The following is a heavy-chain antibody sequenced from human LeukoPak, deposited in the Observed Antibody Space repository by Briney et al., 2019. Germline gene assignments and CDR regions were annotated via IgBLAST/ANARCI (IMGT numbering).Heavy chain of an antibody. Sequence: SETLSLTCTVSGGSISTNYWNWIRQPAGKGLEWIGRIYVTGTTHYNPSLKSRLTMSVDASRNQFFLNLSSVTAADTAVYYCARGGPDLAREYFQYWGQGTLVTVS. CDR2: IYVTGTT. CDR3: ARGGPDLAREYFQY. D-gene: IGHD5-12*01. J-gene: IGHJ1*01. CDR1: GGSISTNY. V-gene: IGHV4-4*07.